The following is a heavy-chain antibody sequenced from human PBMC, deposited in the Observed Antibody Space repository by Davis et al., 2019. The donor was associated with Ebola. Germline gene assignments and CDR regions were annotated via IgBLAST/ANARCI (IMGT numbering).Heavy chain of an antibody. CDR3: AKGREAARTPSHYYYYGMDV. CDR2: IKQDGSEK. J-gene: IGHJ6*02. Sequence: GESLKISCAASGFTFSSYWMSWVRQAPGKGLEWVANIKQDGSEKYYVDSVKGRFTISRDNSKNTLYLQMNSLRAEDTAVYYCAKGREAARTPSHYYYYGMDVWGQGTTVTVSS. V-gene: IGHV3-7*03. CDR1: GFTFSSYW. D-gene: IGHD6-6*01.